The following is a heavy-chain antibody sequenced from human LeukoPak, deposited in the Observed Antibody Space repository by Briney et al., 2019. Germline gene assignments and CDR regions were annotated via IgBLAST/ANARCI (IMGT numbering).Heavy chain of an antibody. CDR1: GFTFSSYA. V-gene: IGHV3-30*04. CDR2: ISYDGSNK. CDR3: ARDGVDYYDSSGGGTGFDY. J-gene: IGHJ4*02. D-gene: IGHD3-22*01. Sequence: GGSLRLSCAASGFTFSSYAMHWVRQAPGKGLEWVAAISYDGSNKYYADSVKGRFTISRDNSKNTLYLQMNSLRAEDTAVYYCARDGVDYYDSSGGGTGFDYWGQGTLVTVSS.